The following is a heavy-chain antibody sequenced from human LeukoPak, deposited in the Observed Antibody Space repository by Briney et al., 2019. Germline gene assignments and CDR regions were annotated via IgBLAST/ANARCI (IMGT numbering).Heavy chain of an antibody. V-gene: IGHV1-18*01. CDR1: GYTFTSYG. CDR2: ISASNGNT. D-gene: IGHD1-7*01. J-gene: IGHJ4*02. CDR3: ARDHSNWNYAPDF. Sequence: ASVKVSCKASGYTFTSYGISRVRQAPGQGLQWLGWISASNGNTNYAQKFRDRVTMSTDTSTGTAYLDVRSLTSDDTAVYYCARDHSNWNYAPDFWGQGTLVTVSS.